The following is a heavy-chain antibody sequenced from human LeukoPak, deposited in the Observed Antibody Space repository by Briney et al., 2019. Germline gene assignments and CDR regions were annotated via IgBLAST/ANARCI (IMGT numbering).Heavy chain of an antibody. D-gene: IGHD4-17*01. V-gene: IGHV3-13*01. Sequence: GGSLRLSCAASGFTFSSYDMHWVRQATGKGLEWVSAIGTAGDTYYPGSVKGRFTISRENAKNSLYLQMNSLRAGDTAVYYCARDGNFDYGAGPSMDVWGQGATVTVSS. CDR3: ARDGNFDYGAGPSMDV. CDR2: IGTAGDT. CDR1: GFTFSSYD. J-gene: IGHJ6*02.